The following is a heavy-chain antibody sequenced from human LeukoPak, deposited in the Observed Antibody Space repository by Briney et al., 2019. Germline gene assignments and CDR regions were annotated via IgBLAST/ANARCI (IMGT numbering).Heavy chain of an antibody. CDR2: ISSSSSYI. J-gene: IGHJ4*02. D-gene: IGHD5-18*01. Sequence: GGSLRLSCAASGFTFSSYSMNWVRQAPGKGLEWVSSISSSSSYIYYADSVKGRFTISRDNAKNSLYLQMNSLRAEDTAVYYCARDGLFLPGYSYDPVVYWGQGTLVTVSS. CDR1: GFTFSSYS. V-gene: IGHV3-21*01. CDR3: ARDGLFLPGYSYDPVVY.